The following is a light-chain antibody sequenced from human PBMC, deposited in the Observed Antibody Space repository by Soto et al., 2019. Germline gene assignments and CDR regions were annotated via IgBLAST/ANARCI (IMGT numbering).Light chain of an antibody. V-gene: IGLV2-14*01. CDR1: SSDVGAYIY. CDR3: SSYTISSTYV. CDR2: DVS. J-gene: IGLJ1*01. Sequence: QSALTQPASVSGSPRQSITISCTGASSDVGAYIYVSWYQQHPGKAPKLMIYDVSNRPSGVSNRFSGSKSGNTASLTISGLQAEDEADYYCSSYTISSTYVFGTGTKPTVL.